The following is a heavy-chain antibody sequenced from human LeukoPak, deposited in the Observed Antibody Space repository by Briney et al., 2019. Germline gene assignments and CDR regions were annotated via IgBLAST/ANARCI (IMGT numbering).Heavy chain of an antibody. CDR3: ARVRLGYCSSTSCSTIYYYYGMDV. D-gene: IGHD2-2*01. V-gene: IGHV4-34*01. CDR1: GGSFSGYY. J-gene: IGHJ6*02. CDR2: INHSGST. Sequence: SETLSLTCAVYGGSFSGYYWSWIRQPLGKGLEWIGEINHSGSTNYNPSLKSRVTISVDTSKNQFSLKLSSVTAADTAVYYCARVRLGYCSSTSCSTIYYYYGMDVWGQGTTVTVSS.